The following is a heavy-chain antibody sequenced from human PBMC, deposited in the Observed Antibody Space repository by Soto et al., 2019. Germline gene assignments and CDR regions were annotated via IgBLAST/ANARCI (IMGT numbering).Heavy chain of an antibody. D-gene: IGHD2-2*03. CDR2: IYPGDSDT. J-gene: IGHJ6*02. V-gene: IGHV5-51*01. CDR3: ARTRSLTLGFYYDGMDV. Sequence: PGESLKISCHGSGYSFSSYWIGWVRQMPGKDLEGMGIIYPGDSDTRYSPSFQGQVTISADKSLRTAYLQWTSLQASDTALYYCARTRSLTLGFYYDGMDVWGQGTTVTVSS. CDR1: GYSFSSYW.